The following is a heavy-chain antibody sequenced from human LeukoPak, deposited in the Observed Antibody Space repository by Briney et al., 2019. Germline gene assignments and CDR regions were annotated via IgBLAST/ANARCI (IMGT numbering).Heavy chain of an antibody. CDR1: GYTFTSYG. V-gene: IGHV1-18*01. D-gene: IGHD3-16*02. CDR3: ARVPYDYVWGSYRSLPDY. J-gene: IGHJ4*02. Sequence: GASVKVSCKASGYTFTSYGISWVRQAPGQGLEWRGWISAYNGNTNYAQKLQGRVTMTTDTSTSTAYMELRSLRSDDTAVYYCARVPYDYVWGSYRSLPDYWGQGTLVTVSS. CDR2: ISAYNGNT.